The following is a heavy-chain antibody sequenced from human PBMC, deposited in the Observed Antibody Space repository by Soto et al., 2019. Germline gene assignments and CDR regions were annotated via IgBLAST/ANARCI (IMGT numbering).Heavy chain of an antibody. CDR3: ARDREGSGSYYNWFDP. J-gene: IGHJ5*02. Sequence: ASVKVSCKASGGTFSSYAINWVRQAPGQGLEWMGGIIPIRGIANYAQKFQGRVTITADKSTSTAYMELSSLRSEDTAVYYCARDREGSGSYYNWFDPWGQGTLVTVSS. CDR1: GGTFSSYA. CDR2: IIPIRGIA. V-gene: IGHV1-69*10. D-gene: IGHD3-10*01.